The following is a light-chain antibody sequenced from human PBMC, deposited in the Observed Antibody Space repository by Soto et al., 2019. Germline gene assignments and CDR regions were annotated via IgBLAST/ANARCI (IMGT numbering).Light chain of an antibody. CDR2: DVT. J-gene: IGLJ2*01. CDR3: SSYSSSTTPMV. Sequence: QSALTQPASVSGSPGQSIAISCTGTNNDIGGYNYVSWYQQQPGKAPQLMIYDVTDRPSGVSSRFSGSKSGSAASLTISGLQSEDEADYYCSSYSSSTTPMVFGGGTKVTVL. V-gene: IGLV2-14*03. CDR1: NNDIGGYNY.